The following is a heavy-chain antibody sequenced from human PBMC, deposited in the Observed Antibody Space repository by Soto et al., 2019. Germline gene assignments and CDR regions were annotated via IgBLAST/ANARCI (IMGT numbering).Heavy chain of an antibody. J-gene: IGHJ6*02. CDR1: GGTFSTSA. CDR3: ARDKDRQQLGGNYYYILDV. V-gene: IGHV1-69*12. Sequence: QVQLMQSGAEVKKPGSSVKVSCKASGGTFSTSAISWVRQAPGDGLEGVGGIMPVFATPDYAQKFQGRVTISADESTTTAYLELTSLTTDDTAVYYCARDKDRQQLGGNYYYILDVWGQGTAITVSS. D-gene: IGHD3-3*02. CDR2: IMPVFATP.